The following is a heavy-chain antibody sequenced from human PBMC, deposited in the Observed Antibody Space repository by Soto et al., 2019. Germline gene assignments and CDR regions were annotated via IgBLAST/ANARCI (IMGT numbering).Heavy chain of an antibody. V-gene: IGHV1-18*01. CDR1: GYTFTSSG. J-gene: IGHJ4*02. CDR2: ISAHTGSS. CDR3: ATHPGFDY. Sequence: ASVKVSCKASGYTFTSSGMSWVRQAPGQGLEWMGWISAHTGSSEYAQRFQGRVTMTADKSTSTAYMELSSLRSEDTAVYYCATHPGFDYWGQGTLVTVSS.